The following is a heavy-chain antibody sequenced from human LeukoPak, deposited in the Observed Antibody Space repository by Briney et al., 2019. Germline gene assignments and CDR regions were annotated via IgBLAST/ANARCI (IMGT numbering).Heavy chain of an antibody. V-gene: IGHV4-59*01. CDR2: IYYSGST. CDR3: ARGGANYKIAGP. J-gene: IGHJ5*02. Sequence: SETLSLTCTVSGGSITSYYWSRIRQPPGKGLEWIGYIYYSGSTNYNPSLKSRVTISVDTSKNQFSLKLSSVTAADTAVYYCARGGANYKIAGPWGQGALVTVSS. D-gene: IGHD3-10*01. CDR1: GGSITSYY.